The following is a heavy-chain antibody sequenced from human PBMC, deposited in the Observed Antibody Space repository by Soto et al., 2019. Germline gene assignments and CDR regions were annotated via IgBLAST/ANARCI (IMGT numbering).Heavy chain of an antibody. J-gene: IGHJ4*02. CDR2: IYPDDSDT. V-gene: IGHV5-51*01. D-gene: IGHD3-9*01. CDR1: GYIFTHYW. Sequence: GESLKISCKGAGYIFTHYWIAWVRQMPGKGLEWIGIIYPDDSDTKYSPPFQGQVIMSVDKSMSTAYLQWSSLKASDTAMYYCARRWEGDDILPGYYPHFDYWGQGTLVTVSS. CDR3: ARRWEGDDILPGYYPHFDY.